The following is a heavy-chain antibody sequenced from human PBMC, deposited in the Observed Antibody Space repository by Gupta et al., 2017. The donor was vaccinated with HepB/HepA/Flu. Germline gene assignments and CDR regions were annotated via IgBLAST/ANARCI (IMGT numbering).Heavy chain of an antibody. CDR3: ARGTGYNWGYFDY. J-gene: IGHJ4*02. CDR2: LWHDGTKK. V-gene: IGHV3-33*01. CDR1: GFTFTDYG. Sequence: QVQLVEPGGGVVQPGRSLRLSCAASGFTFTDYGMHWVRQAPGKGLEWVAVLWHDGTKKSYADSVKGRFSISRDNSESMVYLQMNSLRAEDTAVYFCARGTGYNWGYFDYWGQGILVTVSS. D-gene: IGHD5-24*01.